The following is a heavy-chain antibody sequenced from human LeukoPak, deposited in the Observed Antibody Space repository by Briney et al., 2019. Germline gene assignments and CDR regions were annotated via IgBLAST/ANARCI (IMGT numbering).Heavy chain of an antibody. Sequence: RNYMTWVRQPPGKGLEWIGSIYYSGSTYYNPSLKSRVTISVDTSKNQFSLKLSSVTAADTAVYYCARHASGWYKDAFDIWGQGTMVTVSS. V-gene: IGHV4-39*01. CDR2: IYYSGST. D-gene: IGHD6-19*01. J-gene: IGHJ3*02. CDR3: ARHASGWYKDAFDI. CDR1: RNY.